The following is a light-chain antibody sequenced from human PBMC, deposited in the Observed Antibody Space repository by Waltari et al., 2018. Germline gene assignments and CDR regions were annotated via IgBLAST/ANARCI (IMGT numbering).Light chain of an antibody. J-gene: IGKJ4*01. CDR1: ESLLFSDGKTY. Sequence: VMTQTPVSLSVTPGQPASLACKSSESLLFSDGKTYFQWYLQKPGQPPQLLIYEVSNLFSGVPDRFSGSGSGTDFTLNISRVEAEDVGVYYCMQSLQRPYTFGGGTKVEIK. V-gene: IGKV2D-29*01. CDR2: EVS. CDR3: MQSLQRPYT.